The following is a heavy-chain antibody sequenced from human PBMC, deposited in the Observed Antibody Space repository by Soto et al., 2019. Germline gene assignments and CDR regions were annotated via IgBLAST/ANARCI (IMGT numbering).Heavy chain of an antibody. CDR3: AIQSGIAAAGLDY. CDR1: GFTFSSYG. CDR2: IWYDGSNK. D-gene: IGHD6-13*01. J-gene: IGHJ4*02. V-gene: IGHV3-33*01. Sequence: GGVLRLSCAASGFTFSSYGMHWVRQAPGKGLEWVAVIWYDGSNKYYADSVKGRFTISRDNSKNTLYLQMNSLRAEDTAAYYCAIQSGIAAAGLDYWGQGTLVTVSS.